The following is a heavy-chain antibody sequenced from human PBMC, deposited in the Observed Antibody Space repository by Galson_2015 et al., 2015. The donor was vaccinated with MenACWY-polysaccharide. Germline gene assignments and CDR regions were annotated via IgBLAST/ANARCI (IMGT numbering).Heavy chain of an antibody. D-gene: IGHD2-8*01. V-gene: IGHV2-5*02. CDR1: GFSRCTTEAG. CDR2: HNRADEK. J-gene: IGHJ4*02. CDR3: AVGGYSTNGVYYRWIADC. Sequence: PALVSLTHTVTLACTCSGFSRCTTEAGVGWLRQSPGIALGGLADHNRADEKRYSPSLKTRLTITKDTSRSQVVLTMTNMDPVDTCSYYCAVGGYSTNGVYYRWIADCWGQGTLVTVSS.